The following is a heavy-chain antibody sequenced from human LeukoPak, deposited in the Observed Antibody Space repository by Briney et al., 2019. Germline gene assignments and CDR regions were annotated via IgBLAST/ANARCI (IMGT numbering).Heavy chain of an antibody. CDR2: ISYDGSHK. CDR1: GFTFSGYG. CDR3: AKDSCGGDCYSFVY. V-gene: IGHV3-30*18. Sequence: GRSLRLSCAASGFTFSGYGMHWVRQAPGKGLEWVAVISYDGSHKYYADCVKGRFTISRDSSKNTLYLQMNSLRAEDTAVYYCAKDSCGGDCYSFVYWGQGTLVTVSS. J-gene: IGHJ4*02. D-gene: IGHD2-21*02.